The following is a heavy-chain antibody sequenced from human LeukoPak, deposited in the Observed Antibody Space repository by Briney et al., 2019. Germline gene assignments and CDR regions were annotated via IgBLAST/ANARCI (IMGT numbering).Heavy chain of an antibody. CDR3: AKDSSSSWFN. V-gene: IGHV3-21*01. J-gene: IGHJ4*02. D-gene: IGHD6-13*01. CDR2: ISSSSSYI. CDR1: GFTFSSYS. Sequence: GGSLRLSCAASGFTFSSYSMNWVRQAAGKGREWVSSISSSSSYIYYADSVKGRFTISRDNAKNSLYLQMNSLRAEDTAVYYCAKDSSSSWFNWGQGTLVTVSS.